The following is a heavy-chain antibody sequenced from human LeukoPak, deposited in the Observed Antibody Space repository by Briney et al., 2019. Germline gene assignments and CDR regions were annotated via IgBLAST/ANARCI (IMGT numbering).Heavy chain of an antibody. CDR2: IEPDGNEK. CDR1: GLTFTDFW. D-gene: IGHD2-2*01. Sequence: GGSLRLSCAASGLTFTDFWMNWVRLAPGRGLEWLANIEPDGNEKYYVDSVKGRFAISRDNAKNEVYLEMNSLRAEDTGVYYCSGRDSSRSPRAYWGQGTLVSVSS. J-gene: IGHJ4*02. V-gene: IGHV3-7*01. CDR3: SGRDSSRSPRAY.